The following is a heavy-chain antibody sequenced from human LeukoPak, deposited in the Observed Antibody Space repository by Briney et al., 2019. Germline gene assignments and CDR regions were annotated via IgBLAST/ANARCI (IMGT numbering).Heavy chain of an antibody. Sequence: GGSLRLSCAASGFTVSSNYMSWVRQAPGKGLGWVSVIYSGGSTYYADSLKGRFTISRDNSKNTLYLQMNSLRAEDTAVYYCARGLYSSSSILDYWGQGTLVTVSS. V-gene: IGHV3-66*01. J-gene: IGHJ4*02. CDR2: IYSGGST. CDR1: GFTVSSNY. CDR3: ARGLYSSSSILDY. D-gene: IGHD6-6*01.